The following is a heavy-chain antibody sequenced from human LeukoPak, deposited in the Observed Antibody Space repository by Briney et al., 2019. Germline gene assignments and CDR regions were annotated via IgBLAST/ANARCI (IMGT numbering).Heavy chain of an antibody. CDR2: ISYDGSNK. J-gene: IGHJ4*02. CDR3: ARAAAGFDY. V-gene: IGHV3-30*03. Sequence: GGSLRLSCAASGFTFSSYGMHWVRQAPGKGLEWVAVISYDGSNKYYADSVKGRFTISRDNSKNTLYLRMNSLRAEDTAVYYCARAAAGFDYWGQGTLVTVSS. D-gene: IGHD6-13*01. CDR1: GFTFSSYG.